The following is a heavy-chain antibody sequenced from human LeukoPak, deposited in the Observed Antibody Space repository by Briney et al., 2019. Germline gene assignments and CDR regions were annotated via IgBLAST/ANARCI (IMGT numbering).Heavy chain of an antibody. CDR3: ARGAAPTYYYYYYMDV. CDR1: GFTFSHYS. Sequence: GGSLRLSCAASGFTFSHYSMHWVRQAPGKGLEWVAVMSYDGNNKYYADSVKGRFTVSRDNSKNTLYLQMNSLRVEDMAVYYCARGAAPTYYYYYYMDVWGKGTTVTVSS. J-gene: IGHJ6*03. D-gene: IGHD6-6*01. CDR2: MSYDGNNK. V-gene: IGHV3-30-3*01.